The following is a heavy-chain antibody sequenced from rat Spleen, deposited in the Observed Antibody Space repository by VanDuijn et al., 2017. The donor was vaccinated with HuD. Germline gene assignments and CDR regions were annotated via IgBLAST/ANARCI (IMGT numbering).Heavy chain of an antibody. Sequence: EVQLVESGGGLVQPGRSMKLSCAASGFTFSNYDMAWVRQAPTKGLEWVASISYDVTSAYYRDFVKGRFTISRDNAKSTLYLQMDSLRSEDTATDYCTAGGGYWDYWGQGVMVTVSS. V-gene: IGHV5-20*01. CDR2: ISYDVTSA. CDR1: GFTFSNYD. D-gene: IGHD1-11*01. CDR3: TAGGGYWDY. J-gene: IGHJ2*01.